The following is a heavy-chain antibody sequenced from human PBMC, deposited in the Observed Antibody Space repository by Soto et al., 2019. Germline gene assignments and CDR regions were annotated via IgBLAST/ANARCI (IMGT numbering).Heavy chain of an antibody. J-gene: IGHJ4*02. CDR1: GFTFSDHY. CDR2: TRNKANSYTT. CDR3: VSVSGSYYYDY. Sequence: GGSLRLSCAASGFTFSDHYMDWVRQAPGKGLEWVGRTRNKANSYTTEYAASVKGRFTISRDDSKNSPYLQMNSLKTEDTALYYCVSVSGSYYYDYWGQGTLVT. D-gene: IGHD3-10*01. V-gene: IGHV3-72*01.